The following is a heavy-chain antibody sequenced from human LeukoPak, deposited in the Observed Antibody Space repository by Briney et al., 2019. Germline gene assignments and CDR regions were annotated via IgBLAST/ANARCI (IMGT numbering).Heavy chain of an antibody. CDR3: AGDY. Sequence: LAGGSLRLSCEVSGLIFNNYAMSWIRQAPGTGLEWVSTINTRGDATFYADSVKGRFTISRDNSKNTLYLQMNNLRAEDTAIYYCAGDYWGQGILVMVSP. CDR1: GLIFNNYA. CDR2: INTRGDAT. V-gene: IGHV3-23*01. J-gene: IGHJ4*02.